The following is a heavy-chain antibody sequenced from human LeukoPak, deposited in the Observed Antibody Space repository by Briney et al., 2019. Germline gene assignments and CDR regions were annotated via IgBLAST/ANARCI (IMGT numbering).Heavy chain of an antibody. CDR3: ARGLKYYYDSSGYYYIYAFDI. CDR2: INHSGST. D-gene: IGHD3-22*01. CDR1: GGSFSGYY. Sequence: SETLSLTCAVYGGSFSGYYWSWIRQPPGKGLECIGEINHSGSTNYNPSLKSRVTISVDTSKNQFSLKLSSVTAADTAVYYCARGLKYYYDSSGYYYIYAFDIWGQGTMVTVSS. J-gene: IGHJ3*02. V-gene: IGHV4-34*01.